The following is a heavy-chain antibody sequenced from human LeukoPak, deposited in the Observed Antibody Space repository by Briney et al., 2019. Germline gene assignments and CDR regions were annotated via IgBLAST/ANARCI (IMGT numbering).Heavy chain of an antibody. CDR3: TREGLEAYYYGSGSSIFDY. J-gene: IGHJ4*02. Sequence: GGSLRLSCTASGFTFGDYAMSWVRQAPGKGLEWVGFIRSKAYGGTTEYAASVKGRFTISRDDSKSIAYLQMNSLKTEDTAVYYCTREGLEAYYYGSGSSIFDYWGQGTLVTVPS. CDR2: IRSKAYGGTT. V-gene: IGHV3-49*04. D-gene: IGHD3-10*01. CDR1: GFTFGDYA.